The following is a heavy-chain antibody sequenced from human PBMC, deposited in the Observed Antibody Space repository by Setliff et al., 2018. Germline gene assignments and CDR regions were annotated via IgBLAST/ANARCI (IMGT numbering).Heavy chain of an antibody. Sequence: SETLSLTCTVSGGSISSGSYYWTWIRQPAGKGLEWIGQIYSSGSSNYNPSLKSRLTISVDTSKNQFSLRLTSVTAADTAVYYCARQGYYDSSGVDGFDIWGQGTVVTVSS. J-gene: IGHJ3*02. CDR1: GGSISSGSYY. V-gene: IGHV4-61*09. CDR2: IYSSGSS. CDR3: ARQGYYDSSGVDGFDI. D-gene: IGHD3-22*01.